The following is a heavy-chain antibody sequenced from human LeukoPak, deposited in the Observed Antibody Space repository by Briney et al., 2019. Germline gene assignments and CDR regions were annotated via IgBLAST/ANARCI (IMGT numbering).Heavy chain of an antibody. Sequence: SETLSLTCAVYGGSFSGYYWSWIRQPPGKGLEWIGESNHSGSTNYNPSLKSRVTISVDTSKNQFSLKLSSVTAADTAVYYCARETYQKGAHYMDVWGKGTTVTISS. J-gene: IGHJ6*03. CDR2: SNHSGST. CDR3: ARETYQKGAHYMDV. V-gene: IGHV4-34*01. D-gene: IGHD2-2*01. CDR1: GGSFSGYY.